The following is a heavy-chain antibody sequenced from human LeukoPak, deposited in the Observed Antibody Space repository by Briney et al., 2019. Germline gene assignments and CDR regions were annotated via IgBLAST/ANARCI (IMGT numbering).Heavy chain of an antibody. D-gene: IGHD4-17*01. CDR3: ARDLTTVNTRG. CDR1: GFTFSSDS. V-gene: IGHV3-21*01. CDR2: ISSSSSYI. J-gene: IGHJ4*02. Sequence: GGSLRVSCAASGFTFSSDSMNCVRQAPGKGLEWVSSISSSSSYIYYADSVKGRFTISRDNAKNSLYLQMNSLRAEDTAVYYCARDLTTVNTRGWGRGTLVTVSS.